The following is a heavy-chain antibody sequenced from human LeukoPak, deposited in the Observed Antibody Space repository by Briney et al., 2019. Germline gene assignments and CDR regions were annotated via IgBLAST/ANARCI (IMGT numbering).Heavy chain of an antibody. Sequence: GRSLRLSCAASGFTFDDYAMHWVRQPPGKGLEWVSTISWNSGSIGYADSVKGRFTIFRDNAKNSLYLQMNRLRAEDTALYYCAKDREFGYSYYDAFDIWGQGTMVTVSS. CDR2: ISWNSGSI. V-gene: IGHV3-9*01. CDR1: GFTFDDYA. CDR3: AKDREFGYSYYDAFDI. D-gene: IGHD5-18*01. J-gene: IGHJ3*02.